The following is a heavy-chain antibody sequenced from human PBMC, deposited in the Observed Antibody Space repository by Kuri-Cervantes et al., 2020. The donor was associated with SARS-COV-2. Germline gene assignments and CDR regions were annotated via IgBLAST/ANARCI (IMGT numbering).Heavy chain of an antibody. CDR2: ISGSGGST. Sequence: GESLKISCAASGFTFSSYAMSWVRQAPGKGLEWVSAISGSGGSTYYADSVKGRFTISRDNSKNTLYLQMNSLRAEDTAVYYCAREFGVGYYDSSGYRHFDYWGQGTLVTISS. CDR3: AREFGVGYYDSSGYRHFDY. CDR1: GFTFSSYA. D-gene: IGHD3-22*01. V-gene: IGHV3-23*01. J-gene: IGHJ4*02.